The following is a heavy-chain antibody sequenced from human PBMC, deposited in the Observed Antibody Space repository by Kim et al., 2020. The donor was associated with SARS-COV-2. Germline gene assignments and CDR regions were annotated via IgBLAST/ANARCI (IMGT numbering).Heavy chain of an antibody. CDR1: GGSISSYY. D-gene: IGHD3-10*01. J-gene: IGHJ3*02. Sequence: SETLSLTCTVSGGSISSYYWSWIRQPPGKGLEWIGYIYYSGSTNYNPSLKSRVTISVDTSKNQFSLKLSSVTAADTAVYYCARGDTHYYGSANAFDIWGQGTMVTVSS. CDR3: ARGDTHYYGSANAFDI. CDR2: IYYSGST. V-gene: IGHV4-59*01.